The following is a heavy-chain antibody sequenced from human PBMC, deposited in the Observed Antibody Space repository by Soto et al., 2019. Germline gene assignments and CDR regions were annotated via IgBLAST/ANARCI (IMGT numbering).Heavy chain of an antibody. V-gene: IGHV1-2*02. CDR3: ARDLYESSGYQGDY. Sequence: ASVKVSCKASGYTFTGYYMHWVRQAPGQGLEWMGWINPNSGGTNYAQKFQGRVTMTRDTSISTAYMELSRLRSDDTAVYYCARDLYESSGYQGDYCLQVSLVAVS. CDR2: INPNSGGT. J-gene: IGHJ4*02. CDR1: GYTFTGYY. D-gene: IGHD3-22*01.